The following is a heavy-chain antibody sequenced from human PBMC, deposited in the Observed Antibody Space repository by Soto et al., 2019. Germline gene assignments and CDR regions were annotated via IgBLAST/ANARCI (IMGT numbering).Heavy chain of an antibody. D-gene: IGHD4-17*01. CDR2: IDPSDSYT. Sequence: GESLKIYCKDSGYSFTSYWISWVRQMPGKGLEWMGRIDPSDSYTNYSPSFQGHVTISADKSISTAYLQWSSLKASDTAMYYCARQTTVTPYYYYYGMDVWGQGTTVTVSS. CDR1: GYSFTSYW. J-gene: IGHJ6*02. CDR3: ARQTTVTPYYYYYGMDV. V-gene: IGHV5-10-1*01.